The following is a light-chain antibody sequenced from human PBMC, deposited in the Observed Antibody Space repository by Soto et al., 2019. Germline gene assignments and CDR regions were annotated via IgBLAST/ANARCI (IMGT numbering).Light chain of an antibody. CDR1: SSNIQFNS. CDR3: AAWDDSLIGVI. V-gene: IGLV1-44*01. CDR2: SDN. J-gene: IGLJ2*01. Sequence: QSVLTQPPSASGTPGQMVTISCSGSSSNIQFNSVNWYQQVPGTAPKLLIYSDNQRPSGVPDRFSGSKSGTSASLAISGLQSDDEADYYCAAWDDSLIGVIFGGGTKLTVL.